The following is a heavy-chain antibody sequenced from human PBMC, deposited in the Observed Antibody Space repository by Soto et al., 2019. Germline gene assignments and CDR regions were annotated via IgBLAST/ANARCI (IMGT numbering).Heavy chain of an antibody. Sequence: GGALRLSCTASGFTFADYPMHWVRQAPGKLLEWLTMMSWDGGSSYFEDSVKGRFTMSRDNNKNSLYLEMTSLKPQDTALYFCLKEHRAKWLETWGECFDVSGRGTKGTVSS. D-gene: IGHD3-10*01. CDR1: GFTFADYP. J-gene: IGHJ3*01. CDR2: MSWDGGSS. V-gene: IGHV3-43*01. CDR3: LKEHRAKWLETWGECFDV.